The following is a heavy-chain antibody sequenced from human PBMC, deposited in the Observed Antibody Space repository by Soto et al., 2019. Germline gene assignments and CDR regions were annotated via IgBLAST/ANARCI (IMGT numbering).Heavy chain of an antibody. Sequence: QITLKESGPTMVKPTQTLTLTCTFSGFSLYTPGVGVGWIRQDPEKALECLALIHWNYYKWYSPSLKSRLTISMYTFKTQVVRTITNMDPFDPAKYYCAHMPSEDILTRYRSFYFDDCGHRTLVTVSS. J-gene: IGHJ4*01. CDR2: IHWNYYK. V-gene: IGHV2-5*01. CDR3: AHMPSEDILTRYRSFYFDD. CDR1: GFSLYTPGVG. D-gene: IGHD3-9*01.